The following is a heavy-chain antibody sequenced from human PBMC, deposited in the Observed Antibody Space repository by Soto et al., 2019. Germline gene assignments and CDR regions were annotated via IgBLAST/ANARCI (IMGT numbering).Heavy chain of an antibody. D-gene: IGHD2-2*01. CDR1: GFTFDSYG. V-gene: IGHV3-23*01. Sequence: EVQLLQSGGGLVQPGGSLRLSCAASGFTFDSYGMSWVRQAPGKGLEWVSGISDNGDTTYYADSVKGRFTISRDNSKNTLYLQMNSLRAEDTAEYYCANAYCSNTFCPPGNFYFYGMDVWGHGTTVTVSS. J-gene: IGHJ6*02. CDR2: ISDNGDTT. CDR3: ANAYCSNTFCPPGNFYFYGMDV.